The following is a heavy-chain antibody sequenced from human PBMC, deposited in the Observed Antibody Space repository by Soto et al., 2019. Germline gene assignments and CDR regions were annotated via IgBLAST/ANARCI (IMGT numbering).Heavy chain of an antibody. D-gene: IGHD3-10*01. CDR3: ARGSSTVRGVTITVTNFDY. CDR1: GFNFNDYY. Sequence: QVHLVESGGGLVKPGGSLRISCAASGFNFNDYYMNWIRQTPGKGLEWISYISSSSSDTKYADSVKGRFTISRDNANTSLYLQMHSPRAEDTAVYFCARGSSTVRGVTITVTNFDYWGQGTLVTVSS. J-gene: IGHJ4*02. CDR2: ISSSSSDT. V-gene: IGHV3-11*06.